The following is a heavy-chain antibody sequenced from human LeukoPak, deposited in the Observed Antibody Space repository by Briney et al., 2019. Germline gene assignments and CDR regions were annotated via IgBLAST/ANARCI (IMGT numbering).Heavy chain of an antibody. CDR1: GYTFTSYA. J-gene: IGHJ4*02. Sequence: ASVKVSCKASGYTFTSYAMHWVRQAPGQRLEWMGWINAGNGNTKYSQKFQGRVTTTRDTSASTAYMELSSLRSEDTAVYYCARDTGGNSGSYYGYWGQGTLVTVSS. D-gene: IGHD1-26*01. CDR3: ARDTGGNSGSYYGY. CDR2: INAGNGNT. V-gene: IGHV1-3*01.